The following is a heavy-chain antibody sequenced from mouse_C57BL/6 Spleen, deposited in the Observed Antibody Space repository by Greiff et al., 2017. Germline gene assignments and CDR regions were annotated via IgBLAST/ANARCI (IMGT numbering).Heavy chain of an antibody. D-gene: IGHD2-5*01. CDR1: GYAFSSSW. J-gene: IGHJ3*01. V-gene: IGHV1-82*01. Sequence: VKLVESGPELVKPGASVKISCKASGYAFSSSWMNWVKQRPGKGLEWIGRIYPGDGDTNYNGKFKGKATLTADKSSSTAYMQLSSLTSEDSAVYFCAAYYSNYDWFAYWGQGTLVTVSA. CDR3: AAYYSNYDWFAY. CDR2: IYPGDGDT.